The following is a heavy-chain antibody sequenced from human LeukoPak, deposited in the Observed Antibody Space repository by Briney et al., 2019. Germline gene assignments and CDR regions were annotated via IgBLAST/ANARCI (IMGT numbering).Heavy chain of an antibody. CDR3: ARAERKSGYISSWYEGDFDY. D-gene: IGHD6-13*01. CDR1: GYTFTSYY. J-gene: IGHJ4*02. CDR2: INPSGGST. Sequence: ASVKVSCKASGYTFTSYYMHWVRQAPGQGLEWMGIINPSGGSTSYAQKFQGRVTMTRDTSTSTVYMELSSLRSEDTAVYYCARAERKSGYISSWYEGDFDYWGQGTLVTVSS. V-gene: IGHV1-46*01.